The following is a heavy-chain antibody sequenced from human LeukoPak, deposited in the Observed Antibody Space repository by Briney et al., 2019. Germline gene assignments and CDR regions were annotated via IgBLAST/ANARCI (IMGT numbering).Heavy chain of an antibody. CDR1: GYTFTSYD. CDR3: ARGSNYDFWSGPDNWFDP. J-gene: IGHJ5*02. CDR2: INPNSGGT. D-gene: IGHD3-3*01. V-gene: IGHV1-2*02. Sequence: ASVKVSCKASGYTFTSYDINWVRQATGQGLEWMGWINPNSGGTNYAQKFQGRVTMTRDTSIGTAYMELSRLRSDDTAVYYCARGSNYDFWSGPDNWFDPWGQGTLVTVSS.